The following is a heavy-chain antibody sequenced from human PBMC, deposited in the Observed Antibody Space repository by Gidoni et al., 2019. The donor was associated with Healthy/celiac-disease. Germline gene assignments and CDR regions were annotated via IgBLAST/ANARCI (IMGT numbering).Heavy chain of an antibody. CDR1: GGSISSSSYY. J-gene: IGHJ4*02. D-gene: IGHD3-22*01. Sequence: QLQLQESGPGLVKPSETLSLTCTVSGGSISSSSYYWGWIRQPPGKGLEWIGSIYYSGSTYYNPSLKSRVTISVDTSKNQFSLKLSSVTAADTAVYYCARHLYYYDSSGPDYWGQGTLVTVSS. CDR2: IYYSGST. V-gene: IGHV4-39*01. CDR3: ARHLYYYDSSGPDY.